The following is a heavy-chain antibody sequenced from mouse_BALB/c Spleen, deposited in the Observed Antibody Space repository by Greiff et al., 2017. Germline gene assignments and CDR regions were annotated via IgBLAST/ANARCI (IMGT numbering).Heavy chain of an antibody. V-gene: IGHV1S29*02. D-gene: IGHD2-14*01. Sequence: VQLQQSGPELVKPGASVKISCKASGYTFPDNNMHWVKQSHGKSLEWIGNIYPYNGGTGYNQKFKSKAPLTVGNSSSTAYIELRSLTSADSAVYYGAREDRYDADAYYYAMDYWGQGTSVTVSS. J-gene: IGHJ4*01. CDR3: AREDRYDADAYYYAMDY. CDR1: GYTFPDNN. CDR2: IYPYNGGT.